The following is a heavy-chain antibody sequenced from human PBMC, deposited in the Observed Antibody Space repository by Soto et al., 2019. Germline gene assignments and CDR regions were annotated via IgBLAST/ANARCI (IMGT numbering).Heavy chain of an antibody. Sequence: ESGPTLVNPTQTLTLTCTFSGFSLSTSGVGVGWIRQPPGKALEWLALIYWNDDKRYSPSLKSRLTITRDTSKNQVVLTMTNMDPVDTATYYCARCPYDFWSGYSQNNWFDPWGQGTLVTVSS. D-gene: IGHD3-3*01. CDR3: ARCPYDFWSGYSQNNWFDP. V-gene: IGHV2-5*01. J-gene: IGHJ5*02. CDR1: GFSLSTSGVG. CDR2: IYWNDDK.